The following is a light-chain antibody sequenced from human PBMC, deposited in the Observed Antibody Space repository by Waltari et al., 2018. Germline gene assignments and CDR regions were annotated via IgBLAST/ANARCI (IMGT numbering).Light chain of an antibody. CDR1: QRISRW. CDR3: QQYNSYSMWT. Sequence: DIEMTQSPSTVSASVGDRVTITCRTSQRISRWLAWYQQKPGKAPKLLISKASTLESGGPSRVGGSGSGTEFTLTISNLQVDDVAIYFCQQYNSYSMWTFGQGTKVEIK. V-gene: IGKV1-5*03. J-gene: IGKJ1*01. CDR2: KAS.